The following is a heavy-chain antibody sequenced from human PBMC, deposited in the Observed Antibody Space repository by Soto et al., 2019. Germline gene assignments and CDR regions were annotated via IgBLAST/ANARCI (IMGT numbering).Heavy chain of an antibody. CDR3: ARVSSWYRVHYLDV. CDR1: GFTFSSYW. V-gene: IGHV3-74*01. J-gene: IGHJ6*03. Sequence: EVQLVESGGGLVQRGGSLRLSCAASGFTFSSYWMHWVRQAPGKGLEWVSGFSNDASTTRYADSVKGRFTISRDYARNTLHLQINSLRSEDTAVYYCARVSSWYRVHYLDVWGKGTTVTVSS. D-gene: IGHD6-13*01. CDR2: FSNDASTT.